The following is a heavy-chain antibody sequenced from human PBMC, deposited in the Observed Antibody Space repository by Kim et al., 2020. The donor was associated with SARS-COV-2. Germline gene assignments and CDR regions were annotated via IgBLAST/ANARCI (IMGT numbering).Heavy chain of an antibody. Sequence: GGSLRLSCAASGFTFSSYWMSWVRQAPGKGLEWVANIKQSGSEKYYVDSVKGRFTISRDNSKNSLYLQMNSLRAEDTAVYYCAREGLAVAGTFDYWGQGTLVTVSS. CDR1: GFTFSSYW. V-gene: IGHV3-7*03. CDR2: IKQSGSEK. J-gene: IGHJ4*02. D-gene: IGHD6-19*01. CDR3: AREGLAVAGTFDY.